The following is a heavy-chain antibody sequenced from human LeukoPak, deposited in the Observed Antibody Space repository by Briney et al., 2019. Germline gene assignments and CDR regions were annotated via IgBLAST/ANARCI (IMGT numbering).Heavy chain of an antibody. CDR1: GGSISSGGYY. D-gene: IGHD3-22*01. CDR3: ARSPAPYYYDSSSDAFDI. J-gene: IGHJ3*02. CDR2: IYYSGST. Sequence: SETLSLTCTVSGGSISSGGYYWSWIRQHPGKGLEWIGYIYYSGSTYYNPSLKSRVTISVGTSKNQFSLKLSSVTAADTAVYYCARSPAPYYYDSSSDAFDIWGQGTMVTVSS. V-gene: IGHV4-31*03.